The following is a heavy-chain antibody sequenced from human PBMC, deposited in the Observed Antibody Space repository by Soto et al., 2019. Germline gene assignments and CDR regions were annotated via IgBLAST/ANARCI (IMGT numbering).Heavy chain of an antibody. Sequence: GGSLRLSCAASGFTFSSYAMSWVRQAPGKGLEWVSAISGSGGSTYYADSVKGRFTISRDNSKNTLYLQMNSLRAEDTAVYYCAKAQHYCSSTSCHLYYYYGMDVWGQGTTVTVSS. CDR2: ISGSGGST. D-gene: IGHD2-2*01. J-gene: IGHJ6*02. V-gene: IGHV3-23*01. CDR1: GFTFSSYA. CDR3: AKAQHYCSSTSCHLYYYYGMDV.